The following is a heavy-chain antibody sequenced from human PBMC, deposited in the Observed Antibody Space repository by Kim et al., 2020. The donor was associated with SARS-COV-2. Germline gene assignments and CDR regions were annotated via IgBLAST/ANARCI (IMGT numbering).Heavy chain of an antibody. Sequence: ASVKVSCKASGYNFISYGMNWLRQAPGQGLEWMGWINTRTGKPTYAQDFVGRIVFSLNTSVSTAYLQISSLKTEDSAFYYCASKDSSGWFYFDFWGQGTL. V-gene: IGHV7-4-1*02. CDR2: INTRTGKP. D-gene: IGHD6-19*01. CDR1: GYNFISYG. J-gene: IGHJ4*02. CDR3: ASKDSSGWFYFDF.